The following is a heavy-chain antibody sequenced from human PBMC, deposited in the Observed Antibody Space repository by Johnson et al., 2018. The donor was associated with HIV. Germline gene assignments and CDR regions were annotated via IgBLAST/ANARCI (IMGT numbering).Heavy chain of an antibody. CDR1: GFTFDDYA. Sequence: VQLVESGGGLVQPGRSLRLSCAASGFTFDDYAMHCVRQAPGKGLAWVSGISWNSGSIGYADSVKGRFTISRDNAKNSLYLQMNSLRAEDTALYYCSRGGLGFQNIHDPLDIWGQGTMVTVSS. CDR2: ISWNSGSI. D-gene: IGHD1/OR15-1a*01. CDR3: SRGGLGFQNIHDPLDI. V-gene: IGHV3-9*01. J-gene: IGHJ3*02.